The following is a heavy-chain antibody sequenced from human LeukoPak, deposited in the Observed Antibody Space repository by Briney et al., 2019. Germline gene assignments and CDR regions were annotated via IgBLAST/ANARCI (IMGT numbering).Heavy chain of an antibody. CDR1: GGSISSYY. CDR3: AREYSSSWYGGKYNWFDP. V-gene: IGHV4-4*07. Sequence: SETLSLTCTVSGGSISSYYWSWIRQPAGKGLEWIGRIYTSGSTNYNPSLKSRVTMSVDTFKNQFSLKLSSVTAADTAVYYCAREYSSSWYGGKYNWFDPWGQGTLVTVSS. J-gene: IGHJ5*02. CDR2: IYTSGST. D-gene: IGHD6-13*01.